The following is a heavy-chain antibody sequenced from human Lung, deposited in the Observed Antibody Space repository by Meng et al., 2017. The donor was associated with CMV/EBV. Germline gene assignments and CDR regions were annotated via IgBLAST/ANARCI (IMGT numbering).Heavy chain of an antibody. D-gene: IGHD6-19*01. J-gene: IGHJ4*02. CDR2: IYHSGST. Sequence: QGQLQEAGPGLVKPSGTLSLTCAVSGGSISSSNWWRWVRQPPGKGLEWIGEIYHSGSTNYNPSLKSRVTISVDKSKNQFSLKLSSVTAADTAVYYCASFPPPGKQWLVTDYWGQGTLVTVSS. CDR1: GGSISSSNW. V-gene: IGHV4-4*02. CDR3: ASFPPPGKQWLVTDY.